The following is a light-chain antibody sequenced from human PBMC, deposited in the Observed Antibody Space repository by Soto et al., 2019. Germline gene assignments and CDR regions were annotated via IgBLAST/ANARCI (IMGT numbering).Light chain of an antibody. CDR3: TSFADSNTYV. J-gene: IGLJ1*01. CDR1: SRDVGAYNF. CDR2: VVS. V-gene: IGLV2-8*01. Sequence: QSALAYPPSASLSPGHSVTISCSGTSRDVGAYNFVSLYQQHPGKGPKLMIYVVSKRSSGVPDRFSGSKSGNTASLTVSGLQAEDEADYYCTSFADSNTYVFGTGTKVTAL.